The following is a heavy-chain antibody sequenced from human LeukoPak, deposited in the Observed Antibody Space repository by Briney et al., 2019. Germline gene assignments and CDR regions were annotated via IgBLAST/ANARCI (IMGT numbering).Heavy chain of an antibody. CDR1: GFTFNNAW. D-gene: IGHD4-17*01. V-gene: IGHV3-15*07. Sequence: PGGSLRLSCAASGFTFNNAWMNWVRQAPGKGLEWVGRIKSKTDGGTTDYAAPVKGRFTISRDDSKNTLYLQMNSLKTEDTAMYYCTTYTVTTPYFFGYWGQGTLVTVSS. CDR2: IKSKTDGGTT. CDR3: TTYTVTTPYFFGY. J-gene: IGHJ4*02.